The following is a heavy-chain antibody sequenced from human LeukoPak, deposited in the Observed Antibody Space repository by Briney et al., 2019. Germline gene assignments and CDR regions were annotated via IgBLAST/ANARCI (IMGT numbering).Heavy chain of an antibody. D-gene: IGHD3-10*01. CDR1: GGSFSGYY. CDR3: ARGPIGSYYYYGMDV. CDR2: INHSGST. Sequence: SETLSLTCAVYGGSFSGYYWSWIRQPPGKGLEWMGEINHSGSTNYNPSLKSRVTISVDTSKNQFSLKLSSVTAADTAVYYCARGPIGSYYYYGMDVWGQGTTVTVSS. J-gene: IGHJ6*02. V-gene: IGHV4-34*01.